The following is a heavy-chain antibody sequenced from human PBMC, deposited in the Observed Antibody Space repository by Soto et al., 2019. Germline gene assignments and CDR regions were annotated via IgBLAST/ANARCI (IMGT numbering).Heavy chain of an antibody. CDR3: AKDLRRGTMIVVVKHAFDI. D-gene: IGHD3-22*01. CDR1: GFSFSNYA. V-gene: IGHV3-23*01. CDR2: ISGSGGST. Sequence: GGSLRLSCAASGFSFSNYAMNWVRQAPGRGLEWVSAISGSGGSTYYADSVKGRFTISRDNSKNTLYLQMNSLRAEDTAVYYCAKDLRRGTMIVVVKHAFDIWRQGTMVTVSS. J-gene: IGHJ3*02.